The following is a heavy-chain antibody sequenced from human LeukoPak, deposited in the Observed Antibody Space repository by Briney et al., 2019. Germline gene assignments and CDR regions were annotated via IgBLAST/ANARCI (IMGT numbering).Heavy chain of an antibody. CDR2: IYSGGST. V-gene: IGHV3-53*01. D-gene: IGHD1-26*01. CDR1: GFTVSSNY. CDR3: ARGLGATHHFDY. J-gene: IGHJ4*02. Sequence: GGSLRLSCAASGFTVSSNYISWVRQAPGKGLEWVSVIYSGGSTYYADSVKGRFTISRDNSKNTLYLQMNSLRAEDTAVYYCARGLGATHHFDYWGQGTLVTVSS.